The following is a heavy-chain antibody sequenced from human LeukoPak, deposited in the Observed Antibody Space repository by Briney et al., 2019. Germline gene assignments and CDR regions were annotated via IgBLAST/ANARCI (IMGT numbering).Heavy chain of an antibody. CDR1: GGSISSGGYS. CDR2: IYHSGST. Sequence: SETLSLTCAVSGGSISSGGYSWSWIRQPPGTGLEWIGYIYHSGSTYYNPSLKSRVTISVDRSKNQFSLKLSSVTAADTAVYYCARRLDYYDSSGYYYSWFDPWGQGTLVTVSS. CDR3: ARRLDYYDSSGYYYSWFDP. V-gene: IGHV4-30-2*01. D-gene: IGHD3-22*01. J-gene: IGHJ5*02.